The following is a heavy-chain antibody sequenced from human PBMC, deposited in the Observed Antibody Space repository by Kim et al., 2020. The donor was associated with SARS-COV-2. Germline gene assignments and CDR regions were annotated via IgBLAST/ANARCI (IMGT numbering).Heavy chain of an antibody. Sequence: GGSLRLSCAASGFTFNNYAMSWVRQAPGKGLEWVSGIRGSGDRPTYADSVKGRFTISRVNSKNTLYLQMDRLRADDTALYYCAKVSSGSSGWFEYFQHWGQGTLVTVSS. J-gene: IGHJ1*01. CDR2: IRGSGDRP. CDR3: AKVSSGSSGWFEYFQH. V-gene: IGHV3-23*01. D-gene: IGHD6-19*01. CDR1: GFTFNNYA.